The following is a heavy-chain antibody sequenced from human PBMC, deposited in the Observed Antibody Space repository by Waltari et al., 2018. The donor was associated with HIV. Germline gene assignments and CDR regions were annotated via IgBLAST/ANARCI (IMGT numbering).Heavy chain of an antibody. V-gene: IGHV3-11*01. Sequence: IRQAPGEGLEWISYISSSGSTTHYADSVKGRFTISRDNAKDSLYLEMNTLRAEDTAVYFCARLVATVFDFWGQGALVTVSS. J-gene: IGHJ4*02. CDR3: ARLVATVFDF. D-gene: IGHD5-12*01. CDR2: ISSSGSTT.